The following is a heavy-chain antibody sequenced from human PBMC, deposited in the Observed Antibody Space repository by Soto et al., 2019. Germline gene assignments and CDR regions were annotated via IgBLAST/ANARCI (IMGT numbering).Heavy chain of an antibody. J-gene: IGHJ6*04. CDR3: ARGWFGPDV. Sequence: EVQLVESGGGLVQPGGSLRLSCAASGFTLSGRSMHWVRQAPGKGLVWVSGIDNAGTDSTYADSVKGRVTSSRDNAKNMVYLQLNSLRVEDTAVYYCARGWFGPDVWGKGTKVTVSS. CDR2: IDNAGTDS. V-gene: IGHV3-74*01. CDR1: GFTLSGRS. D-gene: IGHD3-10*01.